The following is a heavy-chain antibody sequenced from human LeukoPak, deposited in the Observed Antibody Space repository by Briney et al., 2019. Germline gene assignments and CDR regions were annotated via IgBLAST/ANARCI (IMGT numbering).Heavy chain of an antibody. CDR2: IYSGGST. CDR3: ARVRIIAVAARWFDP. V-gene: IGHV3-66*01. CDR1: GFTVSSNY. Sequence: GGSLRLSCAASGFTVSSNYMSWVRQAPGKGLEWVSVIYSGGSTYYADSVKGRFTISRGNSKNTLYLQMNSLRAEDTAVYYCARVRIIAVAARWFDPWGQGTLVTVSS. D-gene: IGHD6-19*01. J-gene: IGHJ5*02.